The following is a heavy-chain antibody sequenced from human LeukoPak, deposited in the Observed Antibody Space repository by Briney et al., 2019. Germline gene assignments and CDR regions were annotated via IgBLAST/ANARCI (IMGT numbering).Heavy chain of an antibody. V-gene: IGHV4-38-2*01. CDR1: CYSISSVYY. Sequence: PSETLSLTCAVSCYSISSVYYWRCARQPPGKGLVWIESFSHSRSSSYNPSLTSRVTISVATSKNQFSLKLSSVTAADTAVYYCARVPSVVRGVHYWFDPWGQGTLVTVSS. D-gene: IGHD3-10*01. CDR2: FSHSRSS. J-gene: IGHJ5*02. CDR3: ARVPSVVRGVHYWFDP.